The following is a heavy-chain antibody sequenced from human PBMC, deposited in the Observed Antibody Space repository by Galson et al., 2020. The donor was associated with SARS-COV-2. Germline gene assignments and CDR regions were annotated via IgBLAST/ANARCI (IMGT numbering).Heavy chain of an antibody. V-gene: IGHV3-7*05. J-gene: IGHJ4*02. CDR3: ARDLGLDF. CDR1: GFTFNTYW. CDR2: IKHDGGER. Sequence: QAGGSLRLSCSASGFTFNTYWISWVRQAPGKGLEWVATIKHDGGERYYVESGKGRFTISRDNAKNSVYLQMNSLRVEDTAVYYCARDLGLDFWGQGTLVTVSS.